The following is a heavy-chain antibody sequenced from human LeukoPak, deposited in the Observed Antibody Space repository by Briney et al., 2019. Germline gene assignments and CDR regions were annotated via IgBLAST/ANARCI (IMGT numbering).Heavy chain of an antibody. D-gene: IGHD4-17*01. CDR2: ISSSSGYI. J-gene: IGHJ4*03. V-gene: IGHV3-21*01. CDR1: GFTFSSYS. Sequence: PGGSLRLSCAASGFTFSSYSMNWVRQAPGKGLEWVSFISSSSGYIYYADSVKGRFTISRDNAKNSLYLQMNSLRAEDTAVFYCARTYGDLYFDYWGQGTTVTVAS. CDR3: ARTYGDLYFDY.